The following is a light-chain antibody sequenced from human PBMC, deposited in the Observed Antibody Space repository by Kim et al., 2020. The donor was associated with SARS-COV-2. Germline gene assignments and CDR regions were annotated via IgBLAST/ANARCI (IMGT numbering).Light chain of an antibody. Sequence: SYELTQPSSVSVSPGQTARITCSGDVLAKKYARWFQQKPGQAPMLVIYKDSERPSGIPERFSGASSGATVTLTISGGQVEDEADYYCYSAADNNRGVFGGGTQLTVL. CDR1: VLAKKY. CDR3: YSAADNNRGV. J-gene: IGLJ3*02. CDR2: KDS. V-gene: IGLV3-27*01.